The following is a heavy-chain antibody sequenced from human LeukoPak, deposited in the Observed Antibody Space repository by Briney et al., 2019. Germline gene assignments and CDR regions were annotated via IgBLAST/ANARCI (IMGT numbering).Heavy chain of an antibody. CDR2: IYYSGST. CDR1: GGSISSSSYY. V-gene: IGHV4-39*01. Sequence: PSETLSLTCTVSGGSISSSSYYWGWIRQPPGKGLEWIGSIYYSGSTYYNPSLKSRVTISVDTSKNQFSLKLSSVTAADTAVYYCARGWYYYPFDYWGQGTLVTVSS. D-gene: IGHD3-10*01. J-gene: IGHJ4*02. CDR3: ARGWYYYPFDY.